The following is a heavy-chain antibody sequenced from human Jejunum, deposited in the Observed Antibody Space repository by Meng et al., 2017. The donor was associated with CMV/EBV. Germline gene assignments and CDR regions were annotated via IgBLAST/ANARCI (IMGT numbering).Heavy chain of an antibody. D-gene: IGHD6-6*01. Sequence: SGFTFDDYGMSWVRQGPGKGLEWVSGINGNGGSTAYADSVKGRFTISRDNAKNSLYLQMNSLRDEDTALYYCARGGYSSSSGEYDYWGQGTLVTVSS. CDR2: INGNGGST. CDR1: GFTFDDYG. J-gene: IGHJ4*02. CDR3: ARGGYSSSSGEYDY. V-gene: IGHV3-20*03.